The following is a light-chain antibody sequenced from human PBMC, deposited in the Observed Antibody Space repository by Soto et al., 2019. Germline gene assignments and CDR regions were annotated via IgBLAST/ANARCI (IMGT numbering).Light chain of an antibody. CDR2: DSS. Sequence: EIVLTQPPAALSVPPGERVTLPCRASQGIGDTLAWYQQKPGQTPRLLIYDSSNRAIGIPIRFSGSRSGTEFILTINGLQFEDFAVYYCQRYNNWPLTFGGGTKVDIK. V-gene: IGKV3-15*01. J-gene: IGKJ4*01. CDR1: QGIGDT. CDR3: QRYNNWPLT.